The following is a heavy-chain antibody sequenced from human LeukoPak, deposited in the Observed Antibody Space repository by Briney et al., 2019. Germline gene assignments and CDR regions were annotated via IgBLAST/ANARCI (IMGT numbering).Heavy chain of an antibody. J-gene: IGHJ4*02. Sequence: GGSLRLSCAASGFTFSSYAMSWVRQAPGKGLEWVSAISGSGGSTYYADSVKGRFTIPRDNSKNTLYLQMNSLRAEDTAVYYCARDGSGSYPGYFDYWGQGTLVTVSS. CDR3: ARDGSGSYPGYFDY. D-gene: IGHD1-26*01. CDR1: GFTFSSYA. V-gene: IGHV3-23*01. CDR2: ISGSGGST.